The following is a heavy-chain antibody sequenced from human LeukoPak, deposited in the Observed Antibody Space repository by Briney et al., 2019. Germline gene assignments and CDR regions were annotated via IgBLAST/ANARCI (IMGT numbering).Heavy chain of an antibody. J-gene: IGHJ4*02. V-gene: IGHV1-8*01. CDR3: ARAPHYTVTTVDYFDY. Sequence: ASVKVSCKASGYTFTSYDINWVRQATGQGLEWMGWMNPNSGNTGYAQKFQGRDTMTRNTSISTAYMELSSLRSEDTAVYYCARAPHYTVTTVDYFDYWGQGTLVTVSS. D-gene: IGHD4-17*01. CDR2: MNPNSGNT. CDR1: GYTFTSYD.